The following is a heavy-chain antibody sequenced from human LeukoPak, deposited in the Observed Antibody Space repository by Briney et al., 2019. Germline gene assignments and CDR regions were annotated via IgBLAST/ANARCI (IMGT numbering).Heavy chain of an antibody. V-gene: IGHV3-23*01. J-gene: IGHJ4*02. D-gene: IGHD5-12*01. CDR3: AKGPQLYSGYHPDY. CDR1: GSTFSSDA. Sequence: PGGSLRLSCAASGSTFSSDAMTWVRQAPGEGLEWVSTITGSDDTTYYADSVKGRFTISRDYSKNTVHLQLNNLRAEDTAMYYCAKGPQLYSGYHPDYWGQGTLVTVSS. CDR2: ITGSDDTT.